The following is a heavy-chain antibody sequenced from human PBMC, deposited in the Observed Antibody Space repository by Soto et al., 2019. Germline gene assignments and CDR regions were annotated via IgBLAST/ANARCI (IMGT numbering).Heavy chain of an antibody. CDR3: ARDCDCWSGYYSDYYGMDV. D-gene: IGHD3-3*01. J-gene: IGHJ6*02. Sequence: PGGSLRLSCAASGFTFSRYSMNWVREAPGKGLEWVSSISSSSSYIYYADSVKGGFTIFRDNAKNSLYLQMNSLRAEDTAVYYCARDCDCWSGYYSDYYGMDVWGQGTTVTVSS. V-gene: IGHV3-21*01. CDR1: GFTFSRYS. CDR2: ISSSSSYI.